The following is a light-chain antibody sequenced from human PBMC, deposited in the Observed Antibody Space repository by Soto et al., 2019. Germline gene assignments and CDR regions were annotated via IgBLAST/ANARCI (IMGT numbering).Light chain of an antibody. J-gene: IGLJ2*01. V-gene: IGLV2-14*01. CDR2: DVS. CDR3: SSYTTTKIVI. CDR1: SNDIGAYNY. Sequence: QPVLTQPASVSGSPGQSVTISCTGTSNDIGAYNYVSWYQQHPGKAPKLMIYDVSSRPSGVSNRLSGSRSGNTASLTISGLQAEDEADYYCSSYTTTKIVIFGGGTKLTVL.